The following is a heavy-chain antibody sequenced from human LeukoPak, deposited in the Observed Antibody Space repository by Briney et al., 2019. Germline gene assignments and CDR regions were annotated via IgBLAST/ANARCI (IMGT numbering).Heavy chain of an antibody. CDR2: IKSKTDGGTT. CDR3: TSVRAYYGSGSNFDY. V-gene: IGHV3-15*01. Sequence: GGSLRLSCAASGFTFSNAWMSWVRQAPGKGLEWVGRIKSKTDGGTTDYAAPVKGRFTISRDDSKNTLYLQMNSLKTEDTAVYYCTSVRAYYGSGSNFDYWGQGTLVTVSS. J-gene: IGHJ4*02. D-gene: IGHD3-10*01. CDR1: GFTFSNAW.